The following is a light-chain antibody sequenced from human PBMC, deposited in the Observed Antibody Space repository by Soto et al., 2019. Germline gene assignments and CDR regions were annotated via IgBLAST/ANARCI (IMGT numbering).Light chain of an antibody. J-gene: IGKJ1*01. CDR3: HQYNSSPQT. V-gene: IGKV4-1*01. Sequence: DIVMTQSPASLAVSLGERATINCKYSQSVLNSSNNQNWLSWYQLKSGQPPKLLIYWASTRDSGVPDRFSCCGSGSDFTLTISCLQSEDVAVYYCHQYNSSPQTFGQRTTVEIK. CDR1: QSVLNSSNNQNW. CDR2: WAS.